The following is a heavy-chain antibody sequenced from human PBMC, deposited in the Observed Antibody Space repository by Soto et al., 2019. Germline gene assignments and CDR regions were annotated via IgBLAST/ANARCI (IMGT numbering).Heavy chain of an antibody. V-gene: IGHV3-74*01. Sequence: EVQLVESGGGLVQPGGSLRLSCAASGFTFSSYWMHWVRQAPGKGLVWVSHIDSDGSSTTYADSVKGRFTISRDNAKNTLYLQMNSLRAEDTAVYYCARSTSGWSPFDYWGQGTLVTVSS. CDR3: ARSTSGWSPFDY. CDR1: GFTFSSYW. J-gene: IGHJ4*02. CDR2: IDSDGSST. D-gene: IGHD6-19*01.